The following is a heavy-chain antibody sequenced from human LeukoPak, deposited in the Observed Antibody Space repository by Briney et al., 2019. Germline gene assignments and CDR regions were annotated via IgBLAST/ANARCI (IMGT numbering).Heavy chain of an antibody. CDR1: GYRFTSYW. D-gene: IGHD6-19*01. CDR3: ARPLRGSGWYSSSNSPFDF. V-gene: IGHV5-51*01. J-gene: IGHJ4*02. CDR2: IYADDSDT. Sequence: GESLKISCTASGYRFTSYWIGWVRQMPGKGLKWIAIIYADDSDTRYSSSFQGHVTISADKSITTTYLQWSSLRASDSAMYYCARPLRGSGWYSSSNSPFDFWGQGTLVTVSS.